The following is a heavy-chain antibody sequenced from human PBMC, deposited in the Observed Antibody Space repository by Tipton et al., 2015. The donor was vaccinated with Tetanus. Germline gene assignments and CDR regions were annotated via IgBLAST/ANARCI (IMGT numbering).Heavy chain of an antibody. CDR3: ARGCSGLSCYLQH. CDR2: IYDTGDA. V-gene: IGHV4-59*01. D-gene: IGHD6-19*01. Sequence: TLSLTCTVSGDSISSYYWSWIRQPPGKGLEWMGYIYDTGDAKYNPSLKSRVTMSGDTSKNQFSLKLTSVTAADTAVYYCARGCSGLSCYLQHWGQGTVVTVSS. J-gene: IGHJ1*01. CDR1: GDSISSYY.